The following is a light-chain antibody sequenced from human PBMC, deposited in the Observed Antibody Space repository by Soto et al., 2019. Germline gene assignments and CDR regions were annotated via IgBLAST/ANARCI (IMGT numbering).Light chain of an antibody. V-gene: IGLV2-23*01. CDR3: CSYVGATTYV. CDR1: SNTIGGYNV. CDR2: EGI. J-gene: IGLJ1*01. Sequence: QSALTQPASVSGSPGQSIIISCTGTSNTIGGYNVVSWYQQHPGTAPKVIIYEGIKRPSGVSNRFSGSISGSTASLTISGLQAEDEADYYCCSYVGATTYVFGTGTKVTVL.